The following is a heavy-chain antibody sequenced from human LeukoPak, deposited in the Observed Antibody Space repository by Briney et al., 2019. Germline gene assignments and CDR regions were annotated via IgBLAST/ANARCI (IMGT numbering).Heavy chain of an antibody. Sequence: PGGSLRLSCAVSGFTVSTSYMSWVRQAPGMGLEWVSALTGSGGSTYYADSVKGRFTISRDNSMNTLYLQMNSLRAEDTAVYYCAKLVDYWGQGTLVTVSS. CDR3: AKLVDY. J-gene: IGHJ4*02. V-gene: IGHV3-23*01. CDR1: GFTVSTSY. CDR2: LTGSGGST.